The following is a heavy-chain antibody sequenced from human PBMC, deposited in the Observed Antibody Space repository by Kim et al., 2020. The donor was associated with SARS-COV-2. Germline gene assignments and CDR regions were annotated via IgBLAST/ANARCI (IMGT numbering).Heavy chain of an antibody. CDR3: ARAECRATSCYTGSGTFH. V-gene: IGHV1-69*13. D-gene: IGHD2-15*01. CDR1: GETFSTYA. J-gene: IGHJ4*02. Sequence: SVKVSCKASGETFSTYAITWVRQAPGQGLEWMGGLVPIIGTRTYAQKFQGRVTISADESTGTAYMELTSLTSEDTALYYCARAECRATSCYTGSGTFHWGQGSLVTVYS. CDR2: LVPIIGTR.